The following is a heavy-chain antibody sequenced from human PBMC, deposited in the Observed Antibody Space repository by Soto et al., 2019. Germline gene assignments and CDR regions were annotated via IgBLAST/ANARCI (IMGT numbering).Heavy chain of an antibody. V-gene: IGHV5-51*01. D-gene: IGHD6-19*01. CDR3: ARHIGVAVAGTRWYFDL. J-gene: IGHJ2*01. CDR1: GYKVTAYW. CDR2: IYPGDSET. Sequence: PGESLKISCEASGYKVTAYWIGWVRQMPGKGLEWMGIIYPGDSETRYSPSFQGQVTISVDKSNSTAYLQWNSLEASDTAIYYCARHIGVAVAGTRWYFDLWGRGTLVTVSS.